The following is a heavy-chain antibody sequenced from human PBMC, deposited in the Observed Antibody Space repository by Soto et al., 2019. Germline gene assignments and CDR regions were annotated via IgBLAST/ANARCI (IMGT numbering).Heavy chain of an antibody. CDR3: ARYKAGAGGYFDY. J-gene: IGHJ4*02. V-gene: IGHV4-61*01. D-gene: IGHD1-26*01. Sequence: SETLSLSCTVSGVSISSPHHIWSWIRQYPGKGLEWIGYIYYSGSTNYNPSLKSRVTASVDRSKNQFSLKLSSVTAADTAVYYCARYKAGAGGYFDYWGQG. CDR2: IYYSGST. CDR1: GVSISSPHHI.